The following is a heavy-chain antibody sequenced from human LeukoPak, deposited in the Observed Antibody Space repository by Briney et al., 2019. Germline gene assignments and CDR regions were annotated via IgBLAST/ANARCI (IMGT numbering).Heavy chain of an antibody. CDR2: IYYSGST. CDR1: GGSISSYY. CDR3: ARVQWELLAGDYFDY. J-gene: IGHJ4*02. D-gene: IGHD1-26*01. Sequence: SETLSPTCTVSGGSISSYYWSWIRQPPGKGLEWIGYIYYSGSTNYNPSLKSRVTISVDTSKNQFSLKLSSVTAADTAVYYCARVQWELLAGDYFDYWGQGTLVTVSS. V-gene: IGHV4-59*01.